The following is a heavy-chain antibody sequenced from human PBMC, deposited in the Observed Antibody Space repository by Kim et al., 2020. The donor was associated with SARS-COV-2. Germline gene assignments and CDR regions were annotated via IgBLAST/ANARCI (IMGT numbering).Heavy chain of an antibody. D-gene: IGHD3-22*01. CDR1: GGTFSSYA. V-gene: IGHV1-69*13. J-gene: IGHJ4*02. CDR2: IIPIFGTA. Sequence: SVKVSCKASGGTFSSYAISWVRQAPGQGLEWMGGIIPIFGTANYAQKFQGRVTITADESTSTAYMELSSLRSEDTAVYYCARGGEYYYDSSGYWGPFDYWGQGTLVTVSS. CDR3: ARGGEYYYDSSGYWGPFDY.